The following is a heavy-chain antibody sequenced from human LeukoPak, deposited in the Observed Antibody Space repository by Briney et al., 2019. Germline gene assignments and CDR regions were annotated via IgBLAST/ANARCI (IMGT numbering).Heavy chain of an antibody. CDR2: INHSGST. V-gene: IGHV4-34*01. CDR1: GGSFSGYY. CDR3: ARGAGPHASDI. J-gene: IGHJ3*02. Sequence: PSETLSLTCAVYGGSFSGYYWSWIRQPPGKGLEWIGEINHSGSTNYNPSLKSRVTISVDTSKNQFSLKLSSVTAADTAVYYCARGAGPHASDIWGQGTMVTVSS.